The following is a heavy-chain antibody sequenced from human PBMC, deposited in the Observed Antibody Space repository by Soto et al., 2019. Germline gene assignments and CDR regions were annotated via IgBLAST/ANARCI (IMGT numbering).Heavy chain of an antibody. J-gene: IGHJ5*01. V-gene: IGHV1-18*01. CDR1: GYTFSSHS. D-gene: IGHD2-15*01. Sequence: QVQLVQSGAEVRKPGASVKVSCKASGYTFSSHSIIWVRQAPGQGLERMGWISGYNGNAKYAQRFQGRVTMTTDTSTSTVYMDLRSLGSDDSAVYYCAREGSYGWYDCWGQGTLVTVSS. CDR3: AREGSYGWYDC. CDR2: ISGYNGNA.